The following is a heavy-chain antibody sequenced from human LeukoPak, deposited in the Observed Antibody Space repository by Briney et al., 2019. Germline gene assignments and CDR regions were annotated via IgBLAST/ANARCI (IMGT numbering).Heavy chain of an antibody. CDR1: GFTFSSRDC. CDR3: VKATIGDDSSGYGAVFDV. J-gene: IGHJ3*01. Sequence: GGSLRLSCVASGFTFSSRDCMTWVRQAPAKGLEWVANIKQDGSEKNYVASVKGRFTISRDNAKNYLFLQMNSLRAEDMAMYYCVKATIGDDSSGYGAVFDVWGQGTMVTVSS. V-gene: IGHV3-7*03. D-gene: IGHD3-22*01. CDR2: IKQDGSEK.